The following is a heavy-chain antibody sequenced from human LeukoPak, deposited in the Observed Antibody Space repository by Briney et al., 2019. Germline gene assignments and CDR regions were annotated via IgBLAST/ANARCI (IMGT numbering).Heavy chain of an antibody. V-gene: IGHV4-4*07. CDR1: GGSISSYY. Sequence: SETLPLTCTVSGGSISSYYWSWIRQPAGKGLEWIGRIYTSGSTNYNPSLKSRVTMPVDTSKNQFSLKLSSVTAADTAVYYCASSSSPYYMDVWGKGTTVTVSS. J-gene: IGHJ6*03. D-gene: IGHD6-6*01. CDR3: ASSSSPYYMDV. CDR2: IYTSGST.